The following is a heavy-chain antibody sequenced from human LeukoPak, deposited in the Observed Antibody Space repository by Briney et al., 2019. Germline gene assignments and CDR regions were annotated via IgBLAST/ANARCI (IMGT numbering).Heavy chain of an antibody. Sequence: KPSETLSLTCSVSGGSISSYYWSWLRQPPGKGLEWIGYIYYSGSTNYNPSLKSRVTISVDTSKNQFSLKLSSVTAADTAVYYCASAYSSYFDYWGQGTLVTVSS. V-gene: IGHV4-59*01. CDR2: IYYSGST. D-gene: IGHD2-21*01. CDR1: GGSISSYY. J-gene: IGHJ4*02. CDR3: ASAYSSYFDY.